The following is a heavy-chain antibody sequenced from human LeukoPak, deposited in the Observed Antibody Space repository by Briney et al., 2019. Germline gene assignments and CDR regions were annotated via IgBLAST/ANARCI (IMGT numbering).Heavy chain of an antibody. D-gene: IGHD6-13*01. J-gene: IGHJ4*02. CDR2: ISGSGGTT. V-gene: IGHV3-23*01. CDR3: AKAYSISWSGFDY. CDR1: GFTFSSYA. Sequence: GGSLRLSCAASGFTFSSYAMSWVRQAPGKGLEWVSTISGSGGTTDYADSVKGRFTFSRDNSKNTLYLQMNSLRAEDTAVYYCAKAYSISWSGFDYWGQGTLVTVSS.